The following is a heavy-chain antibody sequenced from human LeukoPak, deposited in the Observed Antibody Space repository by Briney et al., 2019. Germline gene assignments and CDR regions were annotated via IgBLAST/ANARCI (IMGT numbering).Heavy chain of an antibody. CDR1: GYTFTSYY. V-gene: IGHV1-46*01. D-gene: IGHD1-26*01. CDR2: INPSGGST. Sequence: GASVKVSCKPSGYTFTSYYMHWVRQAPGKGLEWMGIINPSGGSTSYAQKFQGRVTMTRDTSTSTVYMELSSLRSEDTAVYYCATGVGSPSWAFDIWGQGTMVTVSS. CDR3: ATGVGSPSWAFDI. J-gene: IGHJ3*02.